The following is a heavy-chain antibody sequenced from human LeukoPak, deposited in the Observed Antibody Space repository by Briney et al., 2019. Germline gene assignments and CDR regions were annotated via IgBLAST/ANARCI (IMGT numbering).Heavy chain of an antibody. V-gene: IGHV3-7*04. CDR3: ARGDQYCSGGTCYSDAFDI. D-gene: IGHD2-15*01. J-gene: IGHJ3*02. Sequence: DSVKGRFTISRDNPKNSLYPQMNSLRAEDTAVYYCARGDQYCSGGTCYSDAFDIWGQGTMVTVSS.